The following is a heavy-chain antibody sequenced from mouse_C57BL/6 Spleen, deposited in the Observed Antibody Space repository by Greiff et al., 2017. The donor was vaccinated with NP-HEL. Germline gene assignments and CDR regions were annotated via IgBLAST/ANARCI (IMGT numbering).Heavy chain of an antibody. CDR1: GFTFSSYA. D-gene: IGHD1-1*01. J-gene: IGHJ2*01. CDR3: ARDGDYVVFDY. V-gene: IGHV5-4*01. Sequence: DVMLVESGGGLVKPGGSLKLSCAASGFTFSSYAMSWVRQTPEKRLEWVATISDGGSYTYYPDNVKGRFTISRDNAKNNLYLQMSHLKSEDTAMYYCARDGDYVVFDYWGQGTTLTVSS. CDR2: ISDGGSYT.